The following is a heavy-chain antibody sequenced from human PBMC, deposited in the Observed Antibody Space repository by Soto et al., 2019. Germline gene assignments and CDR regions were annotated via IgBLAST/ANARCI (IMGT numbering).Heavy chain of an antibody. CDR1: GSYSSSTRSR. CDR3: ARHGITGSYYDTFDI. D-gene: IGHD1-26*01. V-gene: IGHV4-39*01. J-gene: IGHJ3*02. Sequence: PATLTLTCDFSGSYSSSTRSRWGWLSQHSGKGLEGIASIKYSGTTFYNPSLKSRVTLSVDTSNNQFALKLSSVTAAETAVYYRARHGITGSYYDTFDIWGQGTMVTVSS. CDR2: IKYSGTT.